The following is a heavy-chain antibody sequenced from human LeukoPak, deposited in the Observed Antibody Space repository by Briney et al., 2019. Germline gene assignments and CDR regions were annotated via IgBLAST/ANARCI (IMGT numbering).Heavy chain of an antibody. D-gene: IGHD3-10*01. V-gene: IGHV1-2*02. CDR2: INPNSGGT. CDR3: ASNAGYGSGSYSDY. CDR1: GYTFTGYY. J-gene: IGHJ4*02. Sequence: GASVKVSCKASGYTFTGYYMHWVRQAPGQGLEWMGWINPNSGGTNYAQTFQGRVTMTRDTSISTAYMELSRLRSDDTAVYYCASNAGYGSGSYSDYWGQGTLVTVSS.